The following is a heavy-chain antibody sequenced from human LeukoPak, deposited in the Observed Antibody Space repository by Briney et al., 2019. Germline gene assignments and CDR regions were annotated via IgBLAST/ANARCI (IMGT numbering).Heavy chain of an antibody. CDR3: ATDTKDMLTTIGALDF. Sequence: GGSLRLSCAASGFTFTNAWMTLVRQAPGKGLEWVGRVKSKTDGGTTDYAAPVKGRFTISRDDSKNTLYLQMNSLTTEDTAVYYCATDTKDMLTTIGALDFWGQGTLVTVSS. D-gene: IGHD5-12*01. J-gene: IGHJ4*02. CDR1: GFTFTNAW. V-gene: IGHV3-15*01. CDR2: VKSKTDGGTT.